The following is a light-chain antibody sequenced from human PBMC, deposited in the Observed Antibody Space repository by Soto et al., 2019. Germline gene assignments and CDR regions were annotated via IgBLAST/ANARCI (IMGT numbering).Light chain of an antibody. CDR3: QQYNNWPRT. Sequence: EKVMTQSPATLSLSPGERATLSCRARQSVNSNLAWYQQKAGQAPRLLIYGTSTRATGLPARFSGSGSGTDFTLIISSLQFEDFAVYYCQQYNNWPRTFGQGTKADIK. J-gene: IGKJ1*01. CDR1: QSVNSN. V-gene: IGKV3-15*01. CDR2: GTS.